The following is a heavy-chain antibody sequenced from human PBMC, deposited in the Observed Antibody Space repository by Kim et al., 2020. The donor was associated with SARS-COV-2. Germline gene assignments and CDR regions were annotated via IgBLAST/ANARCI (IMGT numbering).Heavy chain of an antibody. Sequence: ASVKVSCRASGYNFNTYGINWVRQSPGQGLEWMGWISGEDGTTKYGQKFRDRFTMTTDTSTTTVYMELRNLKSDDTAVYYCARGSRYFDWAPPSNWLDPWGRGTLVTVS. J-gene: IGHJ5*02. CDR1: GYNFNTYG. D-gene: IGHD3-9*01. V-gene: IGHV1-18*04. CDR3: ARGSRYFDWAPPSNWLDP. CDR2: ISGEDGTT.